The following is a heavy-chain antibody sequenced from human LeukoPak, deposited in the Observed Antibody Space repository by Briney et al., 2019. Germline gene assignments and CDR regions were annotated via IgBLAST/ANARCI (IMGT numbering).Heavy chain of an antibody. Sequence: SQTLSLTCTVSGGSISSGDYYWSWIRQSPGKGLEWIGSMYHRGTSYYNPSLKSRVTISVDTSKNQFSLKLNSVTAADTALYYCVRVSGSYYSDYWGRGTLVTVSS. J-gene: IGHJ4*02. CDR3: VRVSGSYYSDY. CDR2: MYHRGTS. V-gene: IGHV4-30-2*03. CDR1: GGSISSGDYY. D-gene: IGHD1-26*01.